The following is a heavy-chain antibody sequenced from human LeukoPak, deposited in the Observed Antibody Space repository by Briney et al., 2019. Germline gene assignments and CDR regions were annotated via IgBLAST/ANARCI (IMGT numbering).Heavy chain of an antibody. CDR1: GFTFGDHA. D-gene: IGHD6-19*01. CDR2: ISYNSGSL. V-gene: IGHV3-9*01. J-gene: IGHJ4*02. Sequence: AGGSLRLSCAASGFTFGDHAMHWVRQTPGKGLEWVAGISYNSGSLGYADSVKGRFTISRDNGKQSLCLQMTSLRPEDTAVYFCAKVGAVSLESWGQGTLVTVSS. CDR3: AKVGAVSLES.